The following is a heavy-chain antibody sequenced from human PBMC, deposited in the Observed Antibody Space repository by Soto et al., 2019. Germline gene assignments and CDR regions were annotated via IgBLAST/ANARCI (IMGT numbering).Heavy chain of an antibody. Sequence: QVQLQESGPGLVKPSQTLSLTCTVSGGSISSGGYYWSWIRQHPGKGLEWIGYIYYSGSTYYNPSLKSRVTISVDTSKNQFSLKLSSVTAADTAVYYCARDRYSGYDLPTSGMDVWGQGTTVTVSS. CDR3: ARDRYSGYDLPTSGMDV. CDR1: GGSISSGGYY. J-gene: IGHJ6*02. V-gene: IGHV4-31*03. CDR2: IYYSGST. D-gene: IGHD5-12*01.